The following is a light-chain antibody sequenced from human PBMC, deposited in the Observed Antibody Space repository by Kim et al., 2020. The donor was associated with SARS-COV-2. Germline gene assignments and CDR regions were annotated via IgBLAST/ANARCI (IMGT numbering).Light chain of an antibody. CDR2: VAS. Sequence: ASVGDRVIITCRASQSISNYLNWYQQKPGIAPKLLIYVASNLQSGVPSRFSGSGSGTDFTLTISSLQPEDFATYYCQQTYNTPLTFGGGTKVDIK. V-gene: IGKV1-39*01. CDR3: QQTYNTPLT. J-gene: IGKJ4*01. CDR1: QSISNY.